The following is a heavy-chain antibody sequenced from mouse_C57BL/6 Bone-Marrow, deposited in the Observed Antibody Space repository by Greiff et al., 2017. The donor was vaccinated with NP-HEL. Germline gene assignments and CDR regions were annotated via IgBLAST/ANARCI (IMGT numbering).Heavy chain of an antibody. J-gene: IGHJ1*03. Sequence: EVQLRQSGPELVKPGASVKISCKASGYTFTDYYMNWVKQSHGKSLEWIGDINPNNGGTSYNQKFRGKATLTVDKSSSTAYMELRSLTSEDSAVYYCARFGIYDGYYWYFDVWGTGTTVTVSS. CDR3: ARFGIYDGYYWYFDV. CDR2: INPNNGGT. V-gene: IGHV1-26*01. D-gene: IGHD2-3*01. CDR1: GYTFTDYY.